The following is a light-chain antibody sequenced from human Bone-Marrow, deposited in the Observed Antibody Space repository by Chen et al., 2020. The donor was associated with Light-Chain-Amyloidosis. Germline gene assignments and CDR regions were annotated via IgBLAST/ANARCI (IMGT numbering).Light chain of an antibody. J-gene: IGLJ2*01. CDR3: QLADSSGTYEVI. CDR1: DLPTKY. Sequence: SYELTQPPSVSVSPGQTARITCSGDDLPTKYAYWYQQKPGQAPVLVIHRDTERPSGISERFSGSSAGKTATLTISGVQAEDEADYLCQLADSSGTYEVIFGGGTTLTVL. CDR2: RDT. V-gene: IGLV3-25*03.